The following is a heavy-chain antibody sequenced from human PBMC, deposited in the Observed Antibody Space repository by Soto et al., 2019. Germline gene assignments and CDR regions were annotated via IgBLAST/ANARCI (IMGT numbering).Heavy chain of an antibody. CDR1: GFTFSSCW. V-gene: IGHV3-7*03. J-gene: IGHJ3*02. Sequence: GGSLRLSCAASGFTFSSCWISWVRKAPGTGLERVANIREDGSEKFYVDSVKGRFTISRENAKNSLYLQMNSLGAEATAVYYCARVGGWTSYYDSSGAFDIWGQGTMVTVSS. D-gene: IGHD3-22*01. CDR2: IREDGSEK. CDR3: ARVGGWTSYYDSSGAFDI.